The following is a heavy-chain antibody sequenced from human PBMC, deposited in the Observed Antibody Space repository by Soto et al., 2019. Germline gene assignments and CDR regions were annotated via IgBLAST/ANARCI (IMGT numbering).Heavy chain of an antibody. V-gene: IGHV3-48*01. CDR2: ISSSSSTI. Sequence: EVQLVESGGGLVQPGGSLRLSCAASGFTFSSYSMNWVRQAPGKGLEWVSYISSSSSTIYYADSVKGRFTISRDNAKNSLYLQMNSLRAEDTAVYYCARDRYYYDSSGYSYDAFDIWGQGTMVTVSS. D-gene: IGHD3-22*01. J-gene: IGHJ3*02. CDR1: GFTFSSYS. CDR3: ARDRYYYDSSGYSYDAFDI.